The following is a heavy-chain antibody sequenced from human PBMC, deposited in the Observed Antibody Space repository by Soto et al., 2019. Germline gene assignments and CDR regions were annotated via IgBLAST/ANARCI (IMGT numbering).Heavy chain of an antibody. CDR1: GGSISSGGYY. Sequence: SETLSLTCTVSGGSISSGGYYWSWIRQHPGKGLEWIGYIYYSGSTYYNPSLKSRVTISVDTSKNQFSLKLSSVTAADTAVYYCARGSIAARREMSEWFAPWGQGPLVTVSP. CDR3: ARGSIAARREMSEWFAP. D-gene: IGHD6-6*01. CDR2: IYYSGST. V-gene: IGHV4-31*03. J-gene: IGHJ5*02.